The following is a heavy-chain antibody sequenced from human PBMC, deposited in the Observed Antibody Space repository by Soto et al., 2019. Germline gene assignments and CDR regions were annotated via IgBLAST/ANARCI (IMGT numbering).Heavy chain of an antibody. D-gene: IGHD4-17*01. V-gene: IGHV4-30-4*01. CDR2: IYYSGST. J-gene: IGHJ4*02. Sequence: QVQLQESGPGLVKPSQTLSLTCTVSGGSISSGDYYWSWIRQPPGKGLEWIGYIYYSGSTYYNPSLKSRVTISVDTSKNQFSLKLSSVTAADTAVYYCARGGNYGDYPYYFDYWGQGTLVTVSS. CDR1: GGSISSGDYY. CDR3: ARGGNYGDYPYYFDY.